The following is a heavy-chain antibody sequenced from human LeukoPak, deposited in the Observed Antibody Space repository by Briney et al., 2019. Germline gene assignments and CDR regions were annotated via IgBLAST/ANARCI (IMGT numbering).Heavy chain of an antibody. V-gene: IGHV4-39*01. CDR2: IYYSGST. J-gene: IGHJ4*02. CDR3: ARHYGP. CDR1: GFSFRSYA. Sequence: KSGGSLRLSCAASGFSFRSYAMSWVRQAPGKGLEWIGSIYYSGSTYYNPSLKSRVTISVDTSKNQFSLKLNSVTATDTAVYYCARHYGPWGQGTLVTVSS. D-gene: IGHD3-10*01.